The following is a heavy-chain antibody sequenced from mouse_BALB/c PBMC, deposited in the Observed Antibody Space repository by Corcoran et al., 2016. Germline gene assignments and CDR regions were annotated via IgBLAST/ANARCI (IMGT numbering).Heavy chain of an antibody. J-gene: IGHJ3*01. V-gene: IGHV3-6*02. CDR2: ISYDGSN. CDR3: ARGGEGDWFAY. Sequence: DVQLQESGPGLVKPSQSLSLTCSVTGYSITSGYYWNWIRQFPGNKLEWMGYISYDGSNNYNPSLKNRISITRDTSKNQFFLKLNSVTTEDTATYYCARGGEGDWFAYWGQGTLVTVSA. CDR1: GYSITSGYY.